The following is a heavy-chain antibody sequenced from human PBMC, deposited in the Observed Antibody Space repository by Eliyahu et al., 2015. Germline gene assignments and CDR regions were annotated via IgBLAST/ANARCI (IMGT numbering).Heavy chain of an antibody. CDR2: INADKTNT. J-gene: IGHJ5*02. D-gene: IGHD2-2*01. CDR3: AREGIYCTSSNCYGGWFDP. Sequence: QVQLVQSGPEVKKTGASVKVSCKASGYTFTSYAIHWLRQAPGQRPEWMGWINADKTNTEYSQTFQGRVTISSDTSATTAYMELSSLRFEDTAVYFCAREGIYCTSSNCYGGWFDPWGQGTLVTVSS. CDR1: GYTFTSYA. V-gene: IGHV1-3*01.